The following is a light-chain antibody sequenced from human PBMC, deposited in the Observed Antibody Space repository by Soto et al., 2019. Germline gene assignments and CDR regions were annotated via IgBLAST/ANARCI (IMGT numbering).Light chain of an antibody. V-gene: IGKV1-39*01. CDR1: ETINNY. CDR2: AAS. CDR3: QQSYTTPWT. Sequence: DIRMTQSPSSLSVSVGDGVTITCRASETINNYINWYQQKPGRAPKLLIHAASTLQSGVPSRFSYSGSGTDFTLTISSLQPEDFATYSCQQSYTTPWTFGLGTRVEI. J-gene: IGKJ1*01.